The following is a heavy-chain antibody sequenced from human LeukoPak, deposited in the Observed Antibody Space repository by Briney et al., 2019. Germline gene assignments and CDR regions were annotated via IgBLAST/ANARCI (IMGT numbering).Heavy chain of an antibody. J-gene: IGHJ3*02. CDR3: ARGGYCTNGVCYNGPESGLTDAFDI. CDR2: ISYDGSNK. D-gene: IGHD2-8*01. CDR1: GFTFSSYA. Sequence: GGSLRLSCAASGFTFSSYAMHWVRQAPGKGLEWVAVISYDGSNKYYADSVKGRFTISRDNSKNTLYLQMNSLRAEDTAVYYCARGGYCTNGVCYNGPESGLTDAFDIWGQGTMVTVSS. V-gene: IGHV3-30-3*01.